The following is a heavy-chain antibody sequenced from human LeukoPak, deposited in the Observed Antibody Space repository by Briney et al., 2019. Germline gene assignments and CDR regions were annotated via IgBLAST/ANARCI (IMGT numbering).Heavy chain of an antibody. J-gene: IGHJ4*02. CDR3: AREVRGVIAE. D-gene: IGHD3-10*01. Sequence: SETLSLTCTVSGGSISSSSYYWGWIRQPPGTGLEWIGSIYYSGSTYYNPSLRSRVTISVDTSKNQFSLKLSSVTAADMAVYSCAREVRGVIAEWGQGSLVTVSS. V-gene: IGHV4-39*07. CDR1: GGSISSSSYY. CDR2: IYYSGST.